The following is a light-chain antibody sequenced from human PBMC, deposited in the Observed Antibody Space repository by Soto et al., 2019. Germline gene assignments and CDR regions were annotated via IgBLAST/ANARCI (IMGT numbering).Light chain of an antibody. Sequence: EIVMTQSPATLSVSPGERATLSCRASQSVSSNLAWYQQKPGQAPRLLIYGASTRATGIPARCSGSGSGTEFTLTISSLQSEDFAVYYCHQYNNWPPCTFGQGTKVEIK. CDR3: HQYNNWPPCT. J-gene: IGKJ1*01. CDR1: QSVSSN. V-gene: IGKV3-15*01. CDR2: GAS.